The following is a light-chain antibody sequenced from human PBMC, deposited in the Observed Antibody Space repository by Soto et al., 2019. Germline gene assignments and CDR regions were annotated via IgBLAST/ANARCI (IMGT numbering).Light chain of an antibody. CDR2: EVS. V-gene: IGLV2-14*01. CDR3: SSYSISTAYL. CDR1: SSDVGGYNY. Sequence: QSVLTQPASVSGSPGQSITISCTGTSSDVGGYNYVSWYQQYPGRVPKLMVFEVSNRPSGVSYRFSGSKSGNTASLTISGPQAEDEADYFCSSYSISTAYLFGTGTKVTV. J-gene: IGLJ1*01.